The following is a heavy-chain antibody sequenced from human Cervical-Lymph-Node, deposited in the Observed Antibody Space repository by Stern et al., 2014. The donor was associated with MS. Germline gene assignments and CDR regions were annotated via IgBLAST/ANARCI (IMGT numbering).Heavy chain of an antibody. J-gene: IGHJ4*02. V-gene: IGHV1-46*01. Sequence: VQLVESGTEAKKPGASVNVSCEASGYTFTSYYVHWIRQAPGQGLECMGVINSSGGSTNYAQKFRGRVTMTRDTSTRTVYLELNNLTSEDTAVYYCVRRIAKSGIPFDYWGQGTLVTVSS. CDR2: INSSGGST. CDR1: GYTFTSYY. D-gene: IGHD6-13*01. CDR3: VRRIAKSGIPFDY.